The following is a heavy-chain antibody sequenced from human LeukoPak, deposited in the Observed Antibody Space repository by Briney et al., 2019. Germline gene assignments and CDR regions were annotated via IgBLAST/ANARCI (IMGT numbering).Heavy chain of an antibody. CDR3: ATSVMITFGGVIVTDS. CDR2: FDPEDGET. V-gene: IGHV1-24*01. J-gene: IGHJ4*02. CDR1: GYTLTELS. Sequence: ASVKVSCKVSGYTLTELSMHWVRQAPGKGLEWGGGFDPEDGETIYAQKFQGRVTMTEDTSTDTAYMELSSLRSEDTAVYYWATSVMITFGGVIVTDSWGQGTLVTVSS. D-gene: IGHD3-16*02.